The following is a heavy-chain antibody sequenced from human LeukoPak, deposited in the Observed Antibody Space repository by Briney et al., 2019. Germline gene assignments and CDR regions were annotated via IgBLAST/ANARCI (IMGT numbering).Heavy chain of an antibody. CDR1: GDSASRNSAA. CDR3: ASLTGDESY. V-gene: IGHV6-1*01. J-gene: IGHJ4*02. Sequence: SQTLSLTCAISGDSASRNSAAWNWIRQSPSRGFEWLGRTYYRSKWYSEYAVSVKSRITINPDTSKNQFSLQLNSVTPEDTAVYYCASLTGDESYWGQGTLVTVSS. D-gene: IGHD7-27*01. CDR2: TYYRSKWYS.